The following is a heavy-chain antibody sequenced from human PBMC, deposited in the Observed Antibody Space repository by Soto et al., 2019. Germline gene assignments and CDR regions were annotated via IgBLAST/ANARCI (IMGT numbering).Heavy chain of an antibody. CDR2: IYYSGST. D-gene: IGHD2-15*01. V-gene: IGHV4-39*01. CDR1: GGSISSSSYY. Sequence: QLQLQESGPGLVKPSETLSLTCTVSGGSISSSSYYWGWIRQPPGKGLEWIGSIYYSGSTYYNPSRKSRVTISVDTSKNQFSLKLSSVTAADTAVYYCASQGYCSGGSCYRNYYYYMDVWGKGTTVTVSS. CDR3: ASQGYCSGGSCYRNYYYYMDV. J-gene: IGHJ6*03.